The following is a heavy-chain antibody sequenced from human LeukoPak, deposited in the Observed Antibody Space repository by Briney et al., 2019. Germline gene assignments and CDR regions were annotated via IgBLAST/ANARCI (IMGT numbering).Heavy chain of an antibody. Sequence: GGSLRLSCAASGFTFSSYSMNWVRQAPGKGLEWVSYISSSSSTIYYADSVKGRFTISRDNAKNSLYLQMNSLRAEDTAVYYCARVRGNQGLAFDIWGQGTMVTVSS. D-gene: IGHD4-23*01. V-gene: IGHV3-48*04. J-gene: IGHJ3*02. CDR3: ARVRGNQGLAFDI. CDR2: ISSSSSTI. CDR1: GFTFSSYS.